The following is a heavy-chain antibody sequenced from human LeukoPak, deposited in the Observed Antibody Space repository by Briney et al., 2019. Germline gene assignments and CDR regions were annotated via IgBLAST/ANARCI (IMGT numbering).Heavy chain of an antibody. D-gene: IGHD3-9*01. Sequence: GGSLRLSCAASRFTFSSYAMSWVRQAPGKGLEWVAFIRYDGSNKYYADSVKGRFTISRDNSKNTLYLQMNSLRAEDTAVYYCAKDPWLTYWGQGTLVTVSS. V-gene: IGHV3-30*02. CDR3: AKDPWLTY. CDR1: RFTFSSYA. CDR2: IRYDGSNK. J-gene: IGHJ4*02.